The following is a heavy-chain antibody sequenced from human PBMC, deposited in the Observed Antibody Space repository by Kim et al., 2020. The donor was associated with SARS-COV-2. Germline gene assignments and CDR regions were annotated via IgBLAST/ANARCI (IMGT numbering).Heavy chain of an antibody. Sequence: SETLSLTCAVYGGSFSGYYWSWIRQPPGKGLEWLGEINHSGSTNYNPSLKSRVTISVDTSKNQFSLKLSSVTAADTAVYYCARGPKCDYWVYYYYMDV. J-gene: IGHJ6*03. V-gene: IGHV4-34*01. D-gene: IGHD4-17*01. CDR2: INHSGST. CDR1: GGSFSGYY. CDR3: ARGPKCDYWVYYYYMDV.